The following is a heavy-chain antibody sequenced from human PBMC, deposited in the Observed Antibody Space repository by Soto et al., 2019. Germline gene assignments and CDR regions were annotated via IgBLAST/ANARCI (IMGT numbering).Heavy chain of an antibody. J-gene: IGHJ4*02. V-gene: IGHV3-23*01. CDR3: ATVWGGSYCPYFDS. CDR2: ISGSGGSK. Sequence: PGGSLRLSCAASGVTFSSYAMSWVRQAPGKGLEWVSAISGSGGSKYYADSVKGRFTISRDNSKKTLDLQMNSMRAEDTAAYYCATVWGGSYCPYFDSWGQGTRVTVSS. D-gene: IGHD1-26*01. CDR1: GVTFSSYA.